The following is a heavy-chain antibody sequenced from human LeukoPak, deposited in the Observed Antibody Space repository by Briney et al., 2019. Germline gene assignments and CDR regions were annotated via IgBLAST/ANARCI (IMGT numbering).Heavy chain of an antibody. CDR2: ISSYGDKT. CDR3: VKDLYKGDTSSWYDFDY. CDR1: GFTFSNCA. J-gene: IGHJ4*02. Sequence: QPEGPLRLSCSASGFTFSNCAMHWVRQAPGKGPEYVSVISSYGDKTYYADSVKGRFTISRDNSKNTVSLQMSSLRAEDTAVYYCVKDLYKGDTSSWYDFDYWGQGTLVSVPS. V-gene: IGHV3-64D*06. D-gene: IGHD6-13*01.